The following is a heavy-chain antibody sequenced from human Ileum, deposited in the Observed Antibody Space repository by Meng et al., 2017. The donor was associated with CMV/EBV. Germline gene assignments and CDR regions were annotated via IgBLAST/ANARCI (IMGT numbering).Heavy chain of an antibody. J-gene: IGHJ4*02. CDR1: GFTLSGYA. CDR3: ARDLTGTYSFDY. Sequence: ASGFTLSGYAMHWVRQAPGKGLEYVSTISTNGGATYYANSVKDTFTISRDNSKNTLYLQMSNLRPEDMAVYYCARDLTGTYSFDYWGQGTLVTVSS. CDR2: ISTNGGAT. D-gene: IGHD3-9*01. V-gene: IGHV3-64*01.